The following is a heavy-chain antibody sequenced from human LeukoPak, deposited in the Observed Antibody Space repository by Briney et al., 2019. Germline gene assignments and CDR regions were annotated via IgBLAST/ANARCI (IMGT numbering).Heavy chain of an antibody. D-gene: IGHD6-13*01. CDR1: GGSISSYY. Sequence: SETLSLTCTVTGGSISSYYWSWIRQPPGKGLEWIGYIYYSGSTNYNPSLKSRVTISVDTSKNQFSLKLSSVTAADTAVYYCASSSWYGRVDYWGQGTLVTVSS. V-gene: IGHV4-59*01. J-gene: IGHJ4*02. CDR2: IYYSGST. CDR3: ASSSWYGRVDY.